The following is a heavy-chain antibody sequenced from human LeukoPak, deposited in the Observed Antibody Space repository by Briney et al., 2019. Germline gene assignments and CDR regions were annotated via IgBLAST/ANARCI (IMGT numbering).Heavy chain of an antibody. V-gene: IGHV4-30-4*01. CDR1: GGSVSHSNW. D-gene: IGHD1-1*01. CDR3: ARVSSEYTFDY. J-gene: IGHJ4*02. CDR2: IYYSGIP. Sequence: PSGTLSLTCAVSGGSVSHSNWWTWIRQPPGKGLEWIGYIYYSGIPYYNPSLKSRLTISVDTSKNQFSLKLSSVTAADTAIYYCARVSSEYTFDYWGQGTLVTVSS.